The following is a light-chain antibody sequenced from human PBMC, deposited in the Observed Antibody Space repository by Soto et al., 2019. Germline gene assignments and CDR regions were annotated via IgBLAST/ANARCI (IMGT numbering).Light chain of an antibody. V-gene: IGKV1-39*01. Sequence: DIQMTQSPSSLSASVGDRVTITCRASQSISSYLNWYQQKPGKAPKLLIYAASSLQSGVPSRFSGSGSGTDFTLTISSQLPEDFATYYCQQSYSTPWTFGQGTKVEIK. CDR3: QQSYSTPWT. CDR2: AAS. J-gene: IGKJ1*01. CDR1: QSISSY.